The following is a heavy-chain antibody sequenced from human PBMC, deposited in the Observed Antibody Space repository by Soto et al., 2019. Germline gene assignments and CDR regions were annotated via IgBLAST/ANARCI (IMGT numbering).Heavy chain of an antibody. CDR3: ARASGYVSGWYHDY. D-gene: IGHD6-19*01. CDR1: GGTFSSDA. V-gene: IGHV1-69*13. Sequence: EASVKVSCKASGGTFSSDAVSWVRQAPGQGLEWMGGLIPILGTTHYAQKFQGRVTITADESTNTAYMELSSLRSDDTAVYYCARASGYVSGWYHDYWGQGTRVTAPQ. J-gene: IGHJ4*02. CDR2: LIPILGTT.